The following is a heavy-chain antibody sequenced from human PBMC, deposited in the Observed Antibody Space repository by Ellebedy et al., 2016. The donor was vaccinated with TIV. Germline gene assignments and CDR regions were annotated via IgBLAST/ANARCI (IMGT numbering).Heavy chain of an antibody. CDR1: GFTFSSYA. J-gene: IGHJ5*02. D-gene: IGHD6-13*01. Sequence: GESLKISCAASGFTFSSYAMSWVRQAPGKGLEWVSAISGSGGSTYYADSVKGRFTISRDNSKNTLYLQMNSLRAEDTAVYYCAREANEVAAAGTFGWFDPWGQGTLVTVSS. CDR2: ISGSGGST. V-gene: IGHV3-23*01. CDR3: AREANEVAAAGTFGWFDP.